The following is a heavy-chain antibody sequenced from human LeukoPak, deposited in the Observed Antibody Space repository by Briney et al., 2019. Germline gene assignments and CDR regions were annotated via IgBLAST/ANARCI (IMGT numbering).Heavy chain of an antibody. V-gene: IGHV4-59*08. CDR3: ARQGTIGTTSPFDI. CDR1: GGSIGLYY. CDR2: IYYSGST. D-gene: IGHD1-1*01. Sequence: SVTLSLTCTVSGGSIGLYYWTRIRQPPGKGPEWIGYIYYSGSTNYNPSLKSRVTISVDTSRNQFSLKLSSVTAADTAVYYCARQGTIGTTSPFDIWGQGTKVTVSS. J-gene: IGHJ3*02.